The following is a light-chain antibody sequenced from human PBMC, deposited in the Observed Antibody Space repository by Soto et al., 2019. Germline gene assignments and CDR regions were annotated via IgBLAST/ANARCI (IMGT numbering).Light chain of an antibody. V-gene: IGKV3-20*01. CDR2: GAS. CDR1: QGIRSD. J-gene: IGKJ4*01. Sequence: TQSPSSMSASVGDRVTITCRASQGIRSDLAWYQQKPGQAPRLLIYGASSRATGIPDRFSGSGSGTDFTLTISRLEPEDFAVYYCQQYGSSPPRLTFGGGTKVDNK. CDR3: QQYGSSPPRLT.